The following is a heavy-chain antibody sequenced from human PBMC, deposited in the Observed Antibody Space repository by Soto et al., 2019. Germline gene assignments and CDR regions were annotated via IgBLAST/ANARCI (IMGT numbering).Heavy chain of an antibody. Sequence: EVQLLESGGGLVQPGGSLRLSCAASGFTFSSYAMSWVRQAPGKGLEWVSAISGSGGSTYYADSVKGRFTISRDKSNTTLYLQMHSLRAEDPAVYYWVRFWNYYSMDVGAQGTTGTVS. V-gene: IGHV3-23*01. CDR1: GFTFSSYA. J-gene: IGHJ6*02. CDR2: ISGSGGST. D-gene: IGHD1-1*01. CDR3: VRFWNYYSMDV.